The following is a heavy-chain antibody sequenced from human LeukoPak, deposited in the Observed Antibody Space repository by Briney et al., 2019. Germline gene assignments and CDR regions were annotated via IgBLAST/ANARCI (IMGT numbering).Heavy chain of an antibody. V-gene: IGHV3-23*01. D-gene: IGHD6-19*01. J-gene: IGHJ4*02. CDR1: GFTFSSYA. CDR2: ISGSGGST. Sequence: GGSLRLSCAASGFTFSSYAMSWVRQAPGKGLEWVSAISGSGGSTYYADSAKRRFTISRDNSKNTLYLQMNSLRAEDTAVYYCAKDLARIAVAGTEGVDYWGQGTLVTVSS. CDR3: AKDLARIAVAGTEGVDY.